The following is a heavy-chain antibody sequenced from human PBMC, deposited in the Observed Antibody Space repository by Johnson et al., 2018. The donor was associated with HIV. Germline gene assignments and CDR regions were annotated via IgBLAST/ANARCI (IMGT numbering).Heavy chain of an antibody. CDR1: GYTFTDYY. CDR3: ARDSYDISGQQHDAFDI. J-gene: IGHJ3*02. D-gene: IGHD3-22*01. Sequence: HVQLVESGGGVVQPGGSLRLSWSAAGYTFTDYYLSWIRQAPGQELVWVSYISNTGRSLYYAASVKARFTIYRDNAKNSLYLQMNSLRAEDKAVYYCARDSYDISGQQHDAFDIWGQGTMVTVSS. V-gene: IGHV3-11*04. CDR2: ISNTGRSL.